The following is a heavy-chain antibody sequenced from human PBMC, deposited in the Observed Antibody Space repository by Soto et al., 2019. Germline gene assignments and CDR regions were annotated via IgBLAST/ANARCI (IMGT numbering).Heavy chain of an antibody. V-gene: IGHV1-69*13. J-gene: IGHJ5*02. Sequence: SVQGSCQAAGGTFSSYAISWVRQAPGQGLEWMGGIIPIFGTANYAQKFQGRVTITADESTSTAYMELSSLRSEDTAVYYCARGGLLTVLGGPWGQGTLVTVAS. CDR1: GGTFSSYA. D-gene: IGHD3-3*02. CDR3: ARGGLLTVLGGP. CDR2: IIPIFGTA.